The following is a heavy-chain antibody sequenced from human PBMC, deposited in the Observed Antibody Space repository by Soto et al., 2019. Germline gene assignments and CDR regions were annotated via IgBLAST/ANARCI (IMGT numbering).Heavy chain of an antibody. J-gene: IGHJ6*02. CDR3: ARDGFGRFFDWLPSYYNMDV. V-gene: IGHV3-30*03. CDR1: GFSFSSYG. Sequence: QVQLVESGGGAVQPGRSLRLSCAASGFSFSSYGMHWVRQAPGKGLEWVAVISYDGHNKYYADSVKGRFTISRDNSKNTLYLQMNSLGAEDTAVFYCARDGFGRFFDWLPSYYNMDVWGQGTTVTVSS. CDR2: ISYDGHNK. D-gene: IGHD3-9*01.